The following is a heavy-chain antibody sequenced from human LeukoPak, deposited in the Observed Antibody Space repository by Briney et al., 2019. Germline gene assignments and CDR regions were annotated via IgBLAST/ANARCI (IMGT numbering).Heavy chain of an antibody. CDR2: ISAYNGNT. Sequence: GASVKVSCKTSGYTFTNNAINWVRQAPGQGLEWMGWISAYNGNTNYAQKLQGRVTMTTDTSTSAAYMELRSLRSDDTAVYYCARTFDGIVGAGFDYWGQGTLVTVSS. D-gene: IGHD1-26*01. CDR1: GYTFTNNA. CDR3: ARTFDGIVGAGFDY. V-gene: IGHV1-18*01. J-gene: IGHJ4*02.